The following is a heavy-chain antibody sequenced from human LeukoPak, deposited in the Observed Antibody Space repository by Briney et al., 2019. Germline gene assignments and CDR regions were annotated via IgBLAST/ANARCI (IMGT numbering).Heavy chain of an antibody. Sequence: PGGSLRLSCAASGFTFSSYSMNWVRQAPGKGLEWISYISSDSSTVYFADSVKGRFTISRDNAKNSLYLQTNSLRAEDTAVYFCARDKTYTDFWLWGQGTLVTVSS. CDR2: ISSDSSTV. CDR3: ARDKTYTDFWL. D-gene: IGHD3-3*01. J-gene: IGHJ4*02. CDR1: GFTFSSYS. V-gene: IGHV3-48*01.